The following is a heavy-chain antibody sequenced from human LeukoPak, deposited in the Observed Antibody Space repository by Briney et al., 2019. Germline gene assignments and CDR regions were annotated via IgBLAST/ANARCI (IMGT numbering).Heavy chain of an antibody. J-gene: IGHJ4*02. CDR1: GFTVSSNY. CDR2: IYSGGST. Sequence: PGGSLRLSCAASGFTVSSNYMTWVRQAPGKGLEWVSVIYSGGSTYYADSVKGRFTISRDDSKNTLYLQMNSLRAEDTAVYYCALVPAAKPGPNDYWGQGTLVTVSS. CDR3: ALVPAAKPGPNDY. V-gene: IGHV3-53*01. D-gene: IGHD2-2*01.